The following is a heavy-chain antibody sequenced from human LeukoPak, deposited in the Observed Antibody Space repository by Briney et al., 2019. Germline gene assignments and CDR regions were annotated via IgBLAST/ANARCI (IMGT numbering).Heavy chain of an antibody. J-gene: IGHJ5*02. D-gene: IGHD2-2*01. CDR1: GGSISSSSYY. CDR3: AGQVGYCSSTSCYGGNWFDP. V-gene: IGHV4-39*01. CDR2: IYYSGST. Sequence: SETLSLTCTVSGGSISSSSYYWGWIRQPPGKGLEWIGSIYYSGSTYYNPSLKSRVTISVDTSKNQFSLKLSSVTAADTAVHYCAGQVGYCSSTSCYGGNWFDPWGQGTLVTVSS.